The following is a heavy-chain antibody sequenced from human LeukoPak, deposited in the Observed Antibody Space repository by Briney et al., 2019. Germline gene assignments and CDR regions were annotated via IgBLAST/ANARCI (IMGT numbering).Heavy chain of an antibody. J-gene: IGHJ4*02. Sequence: ASVKVSCKASGYIFATYGISWVRQAPGQGLEWVGWISVYNGNTNYAQKLQGRVTMTTDTSTSTAYMELRSLRSDDTAVYYCASDDDFYSGHYSFDYWGLGTLVTASS. CDR1: GYIFATYG. D-gene: IGHD3-3*01. CDR2: ISVYNGNT. V-gene: IGHV1-18*01. CDR3: ASDDDFYSGHYSFDY.